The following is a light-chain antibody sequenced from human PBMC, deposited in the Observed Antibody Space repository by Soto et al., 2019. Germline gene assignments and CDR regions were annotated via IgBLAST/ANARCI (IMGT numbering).Light chain of an antibody. J-gene: IGLJ3*02. V-gene: IGLV4-69*01. CDR3: QTWGTGPWV. CDR1: SGHSSYA. CDR2: LNSDGSH. Sequence: QLVLTQSPSASASLGASVKLTCTLSSGHSSYAIAWHQQQPEKGPRYLMKLNSDGSHSKGDGIPDRFSGSSSGAERYLTISSLQSEDEADYYCQTWGTGPWVFGGGTQPTVL.